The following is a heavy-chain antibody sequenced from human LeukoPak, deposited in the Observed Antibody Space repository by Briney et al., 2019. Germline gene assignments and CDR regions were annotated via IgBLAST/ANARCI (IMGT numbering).Heavy chain of an antibody. CDR1: GASISSGTYY. J-gene: IGHJ4*02. CDR2: MYYSGTT. D-gene: IGHD3-22*01. CDR3: ARHVVSSGYYRHFDY. V-gene: IGHV4-39*01. Sequence: SETLSLICTVSGASISSGTYYWGWIRQPPGKGLEWIGSMYYSGTTYYNPSLKSRVTMSVDTSKNQFSLKLTSVTAADTAVYYCARHVVSSGYYRHFDYWGQGTLVTVSS.